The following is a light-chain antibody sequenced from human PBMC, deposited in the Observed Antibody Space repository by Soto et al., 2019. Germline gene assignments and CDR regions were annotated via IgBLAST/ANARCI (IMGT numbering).Light chain of an antibody. CDR1: SVDIGTYNL. V-gene: IGLV2-23*01. CDR2: EDT. J-gene: IGLJ2*01. Sequence: QSALTQPASVSGSPGQSITISCTGTSVDIGTYNLVSWYQQHPGKAPKLIIYEDTKRPSGVSNRFSGSKSGNTASLTVSGLQAEDEADYHCCSYAHLNTYVFGGGTKLTVL. CDR3: CSYAHLNTYV.